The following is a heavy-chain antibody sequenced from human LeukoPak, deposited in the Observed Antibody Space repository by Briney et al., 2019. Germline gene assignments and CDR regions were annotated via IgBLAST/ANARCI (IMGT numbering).Heavy chain of an antibody. D-gene: IGHD2-2*01. CDR2: ILGLGGAGRT. CDR1: GFSFSSDG. J-gene: IGHJ4*02. Sequence: GGSLRLSCSASGFSFSSDGMSWVRQAPGKGLEWVSGILGLGGAGRTYYADSVKGRLTISGDNSKNTLYLQMNSLRAEDTAVYYCAHGTMYQLDYWGQGTLVTVSS. V-gene: IGHV3-23*01. CDR3: AHGTMYQLDY.